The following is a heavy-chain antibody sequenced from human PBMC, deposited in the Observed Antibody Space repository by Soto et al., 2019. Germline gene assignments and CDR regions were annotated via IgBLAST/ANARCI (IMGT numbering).Heavy chain of an antibody. CDR1: GFTFSSYW. Sequence: PGGSLRLSCAASGFTFSSYWMSWVRQAPGKGLEWVANIKQDGSEKYYVDSVKGRFTISRDNAKNSLYLQMNSLRAEDTAVYYCARDGEYCSGGSCSPGGYYYYGMDVWGQGTTVTVSS. CDR3: ARDGEYCSGGSCSPGGYYYYGMDV. CDR2: IKQDGSEK. D-gene: IGHD2-15*01. J-gene: IGHJ6*02. V-gene: IGHV3-7*01.